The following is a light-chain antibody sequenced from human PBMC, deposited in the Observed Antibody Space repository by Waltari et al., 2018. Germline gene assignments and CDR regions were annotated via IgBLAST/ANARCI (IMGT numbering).Light chain of an antibody. CDR1: NVGRET. Sequence: SYVLTQTPSVSVAPGQTASITCWGNNVGRETAHGYQREPGQAPVLVVYDDSDRPSGIPERFSGSKSGSMAALTISRVEAGDESDYYCQVWDTTNDHVVFGGGTKLTVL. V-gene: IGLV3-21*02. CDR2: DDS. J-gene: IGLJ2*01. CDR3: QVWDTTNDHVV.